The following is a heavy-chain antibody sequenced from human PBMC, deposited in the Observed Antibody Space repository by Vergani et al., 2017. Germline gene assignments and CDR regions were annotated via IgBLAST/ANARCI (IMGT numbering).Heavy chain of an antibody. D-gene: IGHD3-10*01. J-gene: IGHJ5*02. Sequence: QVQLQQWGAGLLKPSETLSLTCAVYGGSFSGYYWSWIRQPPGKGLEWIGEINHSGSTNYNPSLKSRVTISVDTSKNQFSLKLSSVTAADTAVYYCARDIGAGWFDPWGQGTLVTVSS. CDR2: INHSGST. CDR1: GGSFSGYY. CDR3: ARDIGAGWFDP. V-gene: IGHV4-34*01.